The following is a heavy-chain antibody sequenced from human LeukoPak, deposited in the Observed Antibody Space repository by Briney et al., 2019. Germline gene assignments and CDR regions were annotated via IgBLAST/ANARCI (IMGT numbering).Heavy chain of an antibody. CDR2: INPSGGST. Sequence: GASVKVSCKASGYTFTSYYMHWVRQAPGQGLEWMGIINPSGGSTSYAQKFQGRVTMTRDTSTSTVYMELSSLRSEDTAVYYCARGGNSYGRATYNYYYMDVWGKGTTVTVSS. V-gene: IGHV1-46*03. D-gene: IGHD5-18*01. CDR3: ARGGNSYGRATYNYYYMDV. J-gene: IGHJ6*03. CDR1: GYTFTSYY.